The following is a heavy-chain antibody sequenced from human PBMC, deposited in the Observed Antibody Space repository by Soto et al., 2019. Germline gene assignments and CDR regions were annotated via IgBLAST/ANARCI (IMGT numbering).Heavy chain of an antibody. D-gene: IGHD3-3*01. J-gene: IGHJ6*02. Sequence: ESLKISCKGSGYSFTSYWISWVRQMHGKGLEWMGRIDPSDSYTNYSPSFHGHVTIXSAKTISTAYLQWSSLKASDTYMYYCAKRNDPAGIKIFGVPPLGGMEVWAQGTSVTVCS. CDR3: AKRNDPAGIKIFGVPPLGGMEV. CDR1: GYSFTSYW. CDR2: IDPSDSYT. V-gene: IGHV5-10-1*01.